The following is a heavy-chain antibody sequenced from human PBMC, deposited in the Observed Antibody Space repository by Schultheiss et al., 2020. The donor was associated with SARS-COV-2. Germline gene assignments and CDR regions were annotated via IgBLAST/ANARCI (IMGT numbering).Heavy chain of an antibody. CDR3: ARHPPDRITGTPHNWFDP. D-gene: IGHD1-20*01. V-gene: IGHV4-39*07. Sequence: SETLSLTCTVSGGSISSSSYYWSWIRQPPGKGLEWIGEINHSGSTNYNPSLKSRVTISVDTSKNQFSLKLSSVTAADTAVYYCARHPPDRITGTPHNWFDPWGQGTLVTVSS. CDR2: INHSGST. CDR1: GGSISSSSYY. J-gene: IGHJ5*02.